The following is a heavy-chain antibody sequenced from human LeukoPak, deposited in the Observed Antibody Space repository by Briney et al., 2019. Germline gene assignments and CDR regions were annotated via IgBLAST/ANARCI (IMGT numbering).Heavy chain of an antibody. D-gene: IGHD6-13*01. CDR1: GGSISSYY. V-gene: IGHV4-59*01. J-gene: IGHJ4*02. CDR2: IYYSGST. CDR3: ARGQQLVDY. Sequence: SETLSFTCTVSGGSISSYYWSWIRQPPGKGLEWIGYIYYSGSTNYNPSLKSRVTISVDTSKNQFSLKLSSVTAADTAVYYCARGQQLVDYWGQGTLVTVSS.